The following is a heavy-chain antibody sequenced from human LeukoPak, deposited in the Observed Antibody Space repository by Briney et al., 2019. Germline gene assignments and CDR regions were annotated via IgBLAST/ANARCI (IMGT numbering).Heavy chain of an antibody. Sequence: GGSLRLSCAASGFTFDDYAMHWVRQVPGKGLEWVSLISGDGGSTYFADSVEGRFTISRDNSKNSLYLQMTSLRTEDSAFYYCAKDRLRYFGWTLDYWGQGTLVTVSS. CDR3: AKDRLRYFGWTLDY. CDR1: GFTFDDYA. CDR2: ISGDGGST. V-gene: IGHV3-43*02. J-gene: IGHJ4*02. D-gene: IGHD3-9*01.